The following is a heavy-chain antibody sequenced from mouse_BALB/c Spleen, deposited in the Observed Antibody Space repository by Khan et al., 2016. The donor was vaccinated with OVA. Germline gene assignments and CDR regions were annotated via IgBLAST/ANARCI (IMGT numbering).Heavy chain of an antibody. V-gene: IGHV1-77*01. Sequence: VQLQESGAELARPGASVKLSCKASGYTFTDYYINWVKQRTGQGLEWIGEISPGSGDTYYNERFKGKATLTADKSSSTAYMQLSSLTAGAAAGYFCARRNYFGYTFAYWGQGTLVTVSA. J-gene: IGHJ3*01. CDR1: GYTFTDYY. CDR3: ARRNYFGYTFAY. CDR2: ISPGSGDT. D-gene: IGHD1-2*01.